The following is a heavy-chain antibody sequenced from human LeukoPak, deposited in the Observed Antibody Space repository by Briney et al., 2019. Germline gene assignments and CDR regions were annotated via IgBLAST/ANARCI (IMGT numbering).Heavy chain of an antibody. V-gene: IGHV3-30*18. CDR2: ISYDGSNK. CDR3: AKDFMREGSSFDP. CDR1: GFTFSSYG. D-gene: IGHD1-26*01. Sequence: GSLRLSCAASGFTFSSYGMHWVRQAPGKGLEWVAVISYDGSNKYYADSVKGRFTISRDNSKNTLYLQMNSLRAEDTAVYYCAKDFMREGSSFDPWGQGTLVTVSS. J-gene: IGHJ5*02.